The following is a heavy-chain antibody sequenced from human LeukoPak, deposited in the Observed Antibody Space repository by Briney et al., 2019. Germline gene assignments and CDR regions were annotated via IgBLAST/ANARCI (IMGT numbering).Heavy chain of an antibody. V-gene: IGHV3-13*01. D-gene: IGHD3-22*01. J-gene: IGHJ4*02. CDR1: GFTFSSYD. CDR2: IGTAGDT. Sequence: GGSLRLSCAASGFTFSSYDMHWVRQATGKGLEWVSAIGTAGDTYYPGSVKGRFTISRENAKNSLYLQMNSLRAGDTAVYYCTRGRFGSVVVPFDYWGQGTLVTVSS. CDR3: TRGRFGSVVVPFDY.